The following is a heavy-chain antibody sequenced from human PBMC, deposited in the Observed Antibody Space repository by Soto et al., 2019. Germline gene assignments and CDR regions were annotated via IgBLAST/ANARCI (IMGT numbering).Heavy chain of an antibody. CDR1: GGSISSSSYY. J-gene: IGHJ5*01. CDR2: IYYTGGT. V-gene: IGHV4-39*07. Sequence: PSETLSLTCTVSGGSISSSSYYWGWIRQPPGKGLEWIGSIYYTGGTYYNPSLKSRVTISVDSSKNQFSLNLRSVSAADTAVYYCARLGGYYQSLDSWGQGTLVTVSS. D-gene: IGHD3-22*01. CDR3: ARLGGYYQSLDS.